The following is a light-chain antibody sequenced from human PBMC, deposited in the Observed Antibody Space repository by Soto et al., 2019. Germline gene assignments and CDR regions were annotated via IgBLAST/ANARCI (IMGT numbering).Light chain of an antibody. CDR1: QNVFNN. J-gene: IGKJ4*01. CDR2: GAS. CDR3: QQYSQWLT. V-gene: IGKV3-15*01. Sequence: EIVVTQSPVTLSVSPGETATLSCRASQNVFNNLAWYQVQHGQAPSLLIYGASTRATGIPVMFSGSGSGTYFTLTSHSLQSEDFAFYYCQQYSQWLTFGGGTKVEIK.